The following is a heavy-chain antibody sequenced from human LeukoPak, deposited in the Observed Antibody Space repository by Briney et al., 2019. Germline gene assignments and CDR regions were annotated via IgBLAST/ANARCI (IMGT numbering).Heavy chain of an antibody. CDR2: ISYGGSNK. CDR3: AKDVGMIGYCSGGSGYAIDY. Sequence: GGSLRLSCAASGFTFSSYGMHWVRQAPGKGLEWVAVISYGGSNKFYADSVKGRFTISRDNSKNTLYLQMNSLRAEDTAVYYCAKDVGMIGYCSGGSGYAIDYWGQGTLVTVSS. D-gene: IGHD2-15*01. V-gene: IGHV3-30*18. CDR1: GFTFSSYG. J-gene: IGHJ4*02.